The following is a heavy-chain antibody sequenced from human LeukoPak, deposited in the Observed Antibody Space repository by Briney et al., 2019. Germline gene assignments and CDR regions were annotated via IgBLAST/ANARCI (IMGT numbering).Heavy chain of an antibody. D-gene: IGHD2-15*01. J-gene: IGHJ4*02. Sequence: WASVKVSCKASGYTFSSYSISWVRQAPGQGLEWMGWISAYNGNTIYAQEVKGRVTMTTDTSTSTAYMELRSLKSDDTAVYYCARASYCSDGSCYSDYWGQGILVTVSS. V-gene: IGHV1-18*01. CDR3: ARASYCSDGSCYSDY. CDR1: GYTFSSYS. CDR2: ISAYNGNT.